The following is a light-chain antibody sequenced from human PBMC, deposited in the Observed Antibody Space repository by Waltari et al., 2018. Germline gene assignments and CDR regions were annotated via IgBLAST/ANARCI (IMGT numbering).Light chain of an antibody. CDR3: QSTDSSTTSVV. Sequence: YHQTPGQARVLVICKYRERPSGIPGRFSGASSGTAVTLTISGVQAEDEADYYCQSTDSSTTSVVFGGGTKLTVL. CDR2: KYR. V-gene: IGLV3-25*03. J-gene: IGLJ2*01.